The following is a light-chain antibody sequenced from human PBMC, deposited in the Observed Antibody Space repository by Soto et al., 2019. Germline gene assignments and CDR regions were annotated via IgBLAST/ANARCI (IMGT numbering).Light chain of an antibody. CDR2: EVT. CDR3: SSYTNINTRACV. V-gene: IGLV2-14*01. Sequence: QSALTQPASVSGSPGKSITNSCTGTSGDIGSYNRVSGYQQHPGKAPKLIIYEVTDRPSGVSNRFSGSKSGNTASLPISGLQAEDEAEYYCSSYTNINTRACVFGPGTKLTVL. CDR1: SGDIGSYNR. J-gene: IGLJ1*01.